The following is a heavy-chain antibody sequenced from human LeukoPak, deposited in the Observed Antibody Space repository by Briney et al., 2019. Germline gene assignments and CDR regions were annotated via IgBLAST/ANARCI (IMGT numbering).Heavy chain of an antibody. CDR1: GFTFSSYA. Sequence: GGSLRLSCAASGFTFSSYAMHWLRQAPGKGLEWVAVISYDGSNKYYADSVKGRFTISRDNSKNTLYLQMNSLRAEDTAVYYCASLWLMTTVVTPMDYWGQGTLVTVSS. CDR3: ASLWLMTTVVTPMDY. J-gene: IGHJ4*02. V-gene: IGHV3-30*04. CDR2: ISYDGSNK. D-gene: IGHD4-23*01.